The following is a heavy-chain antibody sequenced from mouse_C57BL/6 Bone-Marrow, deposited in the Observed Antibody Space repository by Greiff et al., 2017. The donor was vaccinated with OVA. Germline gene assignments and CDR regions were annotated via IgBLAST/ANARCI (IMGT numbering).Heavy chain of an antibody. CDR2: INPSNGGT. D-gene: IGHD1-1*01. Sequence: QVQLQQPGTELVKPGASVKLSCKASGYTFTSYWMHWVKQRPGQGLEWIGNINPSNGGTNYNEKFKSKATLTVDKSSSTAYMQLSSLTSGDSAVDDGVYGSSFYWYFDVWGTGTTVTVSS. J-gene: IGHJ1*03. CDR1: GYTFTSYW. V-gene: IGHV1-53*01. CDR3: VYGSSFYWYFDV.